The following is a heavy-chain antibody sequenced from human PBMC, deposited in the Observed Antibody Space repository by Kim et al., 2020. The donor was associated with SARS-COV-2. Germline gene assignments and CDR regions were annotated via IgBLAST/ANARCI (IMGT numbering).Heavy chain of an antibody. CDR2: IYPGDSDT. J-gene: IGHJ6*02. V-gene: IGHV5-51*01. CDR1: GYSFTSYW. CDR3: ARTHGDQSYYYYGMDV. D-gene: IGHD4-17*01. Sequence: GESLKISCKGSGYSFTSYWIGWVRQMPGKGLEWMGIIYPGDSDTRYSPSFQGQVTISADKSISTAYLQWSSLKASDTAMYYCARTHGDQSYYYYGMDVWGQGTTVTVSS.